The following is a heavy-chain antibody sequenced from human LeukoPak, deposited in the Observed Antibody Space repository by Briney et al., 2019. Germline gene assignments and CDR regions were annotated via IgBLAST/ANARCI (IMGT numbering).Heavy chain of an antibody. CDR3: ARLSTEFAPVFDL. V-gene: IGHV4-39*01. CDR2: MYYSGST. D-gene: IGHD5/OR15-5a*01. Sequence: SETLSLTCAVSGGSISSSSHYWVWIRQPPGQGLEWIGSMYYSGSTYYNPSLKSRVTISVDTSKNQFSLKLSSATAADTAVYYCARLSTEFAPVFDLWGRGTLVTVSS. CDR1: GGSISSSSHY. J-gene: IGHJ2*01.